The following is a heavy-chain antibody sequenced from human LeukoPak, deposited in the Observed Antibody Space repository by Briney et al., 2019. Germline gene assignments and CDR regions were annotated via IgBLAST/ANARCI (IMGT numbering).Heavy chain of an antibody. V-gene: IGHV3-53*01. CDR1: GFTVSNNF. D-gene: IGHD2-2*02. J-gene: IGHJ4*02. CDR3: ARYCSSTSCSTPFDY. CDR2: LYSGGNT. Sequence: GGSLRLSCAASGFTVSNNFMTWVRQAPGKGLEWVSVLYSGGNTYYADSVKGRFTISRDNSKNTLYLQMTSLRAEDTAVYFCARYCSSTSCSTPFDYWGRGTLVTVSS.